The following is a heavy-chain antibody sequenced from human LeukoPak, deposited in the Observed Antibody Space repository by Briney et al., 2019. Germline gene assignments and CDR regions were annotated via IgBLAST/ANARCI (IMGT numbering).Heavy chain of an antibody. D-gene: IGHD3-10*01. CDR2: IWYDGSNK. Sequence: GGSLRLSCAASGFTFSSYGMHWVRQAPGKGLEWVAVIWYDGSNKYYADSVKGRFTISRDNSKNTLYLQMNSLRAEDTAVYYCAKVFTIYAFDIWGQGTMVTASS. J-gene: IGHJ3*02. CDR1: GFTFSSYG. V-gene: IGHV3-33*06. CDR3: AKVFTIYAFDI.